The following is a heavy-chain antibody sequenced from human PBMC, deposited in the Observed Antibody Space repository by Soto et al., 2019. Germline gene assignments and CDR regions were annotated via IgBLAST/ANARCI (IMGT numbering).Heavy chain of an antibody. D-gene: IGHD4-17*01. CDR2: ISAYNGNT. Sequence: ASVKVSCKASGYTFTSYGISWVRQAPGQGLEWMGWISAYNGNTNYAQKLQGRVTMTTDTSTSTAYMELRSLRSDDTAVYYCARVRYGDAPLNTYYYYYGMDVWGQGTTVTVSS. V-gene: IGHV1-18*01. J-gene: IGHJ6*02. CDR3: ARVRYGDAPLNTYYYYYGMDV. CDR1: GYTFTSYG.